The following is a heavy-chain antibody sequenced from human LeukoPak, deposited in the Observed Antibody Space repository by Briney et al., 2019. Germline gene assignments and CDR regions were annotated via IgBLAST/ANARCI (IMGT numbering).Heavy chain of an antibody. CDR2: IYPGDSDT. V-gene: IGHV5-51*01. CDR1: GYRFTSYW. D-gene: IGHD3-22*01. Sequence: GGSLQISCKGSGYRFTSYWIGWVRQMPGKGLEGMGIIYPGDSDTRYSPPFQGQVTISADKSLSTAYLQWSSLKASDTAMYYCARLSHYYDSSGYYYYFDYWGEGTLVTVSS. J-gene: IGHJ4*02. CDR3: ARLSHYYDSSGYYYYFDY.